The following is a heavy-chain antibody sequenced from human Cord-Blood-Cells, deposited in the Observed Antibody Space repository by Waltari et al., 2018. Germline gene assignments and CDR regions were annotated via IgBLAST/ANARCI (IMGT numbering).Heavy chain of an antibody. CDR3: ARYWGAFDI. J-gene: IGHJ3*02. V-gene: IGHV4-59*01. CDR2: IYYRGST. CDR1: GGSISSYY. Sequence: QVQLQESGPGLVKPSETLSLTCTVSGGSISSYYWSWIRQPPGKGLEWIGYIYYRGSTNYNPSLKSRVTISVDTSKNQFSLKLSSVTAADTAVYYCARYWGAFDIWGQGTMVTVSS. D-gene: IGHD3-16*01.